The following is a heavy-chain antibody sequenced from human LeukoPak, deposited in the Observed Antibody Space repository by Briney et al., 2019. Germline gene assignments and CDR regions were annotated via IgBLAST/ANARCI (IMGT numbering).Heavy chain of an antibody. Sequence: SETLSLTCAVYGGSFSGYYWSWIRQPPGKGLEWIGEINHSGSTNYNPSLKSRVTISVDTSKNQFSLGLSSVTAADTAVYYCAREDNWNYDWGQGTLVTVSS. CDR2: INHSGST. D-gene: IGHD1-7*01. V-gene: IGHV4-34*01. J-gene: IGHJ1*01. CDR3: AREDNWNYD. CDR1: GGSFSGYY.